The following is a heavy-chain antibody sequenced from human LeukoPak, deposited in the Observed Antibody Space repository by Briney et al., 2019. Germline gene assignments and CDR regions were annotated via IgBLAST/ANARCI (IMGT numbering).Heavy chain of an antibody. D-gene: IGHD6-13*01. CDR1: GFTFSSYS. Sequence: GGSLRLSCAASGFTFSSYSMNWVRQAPGKGLEWVSSISSSSGYIYYADSVKGRFTISRDNAKNSLYLQMNSLRAEDTAVYYCARGAAAGPFDYWGQGTLVTVSS. CDR2: ISSSSGYI. CDR3: ARGAAAGPFDY. V-gene: IGHV3-21*01. J-gene: IGHJ4*02.